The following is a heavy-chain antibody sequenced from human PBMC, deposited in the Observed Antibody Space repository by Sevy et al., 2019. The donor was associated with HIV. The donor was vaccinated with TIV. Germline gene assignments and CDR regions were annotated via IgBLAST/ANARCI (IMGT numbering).Heavy chain of an antibody. CDR3: ARGHGDYVNQLDWFDP. V-gene: IGHV4-30-2*01. J-gene: IGHJ5*02. D-gene: IGHD4-17*01. Sequence: SETLSLTCAVSGGSISSGGYSWSWIRQPPGKGLEWIGYIYHSGSTYYNPPLKSRVTISVDRSKNQFSLKLSSVTAADTAVYYCARGHGDYVNQLDWFDPWGQGTLVTVSS. CDR2: IYHSGST. CDR1: GGSISSGGYS.